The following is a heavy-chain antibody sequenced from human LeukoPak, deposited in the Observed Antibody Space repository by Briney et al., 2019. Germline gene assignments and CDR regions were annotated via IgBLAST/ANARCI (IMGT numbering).Heavy chain of an antibody. D-gene: IGHD1-26*01. V-gene: IGHV4-39*07. J-gene: IGHJ3*02. Sequence: SETLSLTCTVSGGSISSSSYYWGWIRQPPGKGLEWIGSIYYSGSTYYNPSLKSRVTISVDTSKNQFSLKLSSVTAADTAVYYCARPGIVGATRAIDIWGQGTMVTVSS. CDR1: GGSISSSSYY. CDR3: ARPGIVGATRAIDI. CDR2: IYYSGST.